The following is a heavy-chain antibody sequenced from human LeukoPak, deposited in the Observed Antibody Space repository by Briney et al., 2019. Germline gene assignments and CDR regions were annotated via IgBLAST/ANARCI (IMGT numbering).Heavy chain of an antibody. V-gene: IGHV1-18*01. CDR3: AREVEGSYFPYYYYYMDV. Sequence: ASVKVSCKASGYTFTSYGISWVRQAPGQGLEWMGWISAYNGNTNYAQKLQGRVTMTTDTSTSTAYMELSSLRSEDTAVYYCAREVEGSYFPYYYYYMDVWGQGTTVTVSS. CDR1: GYTFTSYG. D-gene: IGHD1-26*01. CDR2: ISAYNGNT. J-gene: IGHJ6*03.